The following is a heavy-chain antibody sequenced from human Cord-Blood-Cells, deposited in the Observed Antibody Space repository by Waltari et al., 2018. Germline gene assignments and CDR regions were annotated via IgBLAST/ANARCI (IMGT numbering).Heavy chain of an antibody. V-gene: IGHV1-69*01. CDR3: ARNPMCDPDFDY. J-gene: IGHJ4*02. CDR2: IVLSIGTA. Sequence: QVQLVQSGAEVKKPGSSVKVSCKASGGTFSSYAISWVRQAPGQGIEWMGGIVLSIGTANYAQKFQGRFMITADESTSASYMELHSLRSEDKSVYYCARNPMCDPDFDYRSQGTLVTVSS. D-gene: IGHD2-21*01. CDR1: GGTFSSYA.